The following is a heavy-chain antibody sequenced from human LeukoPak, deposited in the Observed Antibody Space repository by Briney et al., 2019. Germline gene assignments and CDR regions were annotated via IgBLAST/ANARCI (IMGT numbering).Heavy chain of an antibody. Sequence: PGGSLRLSCAASGFTFRSYGMSWVRQSPGKGLEWVSAISGTGGSTFYADSVKGRFTISRDNSKNTLYLQMNSLRAEDTAIYYCAKKRGYSGYDLFDYWGQGTLLTVSS. J-gene: IGHJ4*02. V-gene: IGHV3-23*01. D-gene: IGHD5-12*01. CDR1: GFTFRSYG. CDR2: ISGTGGST. CDR3: AKKRGYSGYDLFDY.